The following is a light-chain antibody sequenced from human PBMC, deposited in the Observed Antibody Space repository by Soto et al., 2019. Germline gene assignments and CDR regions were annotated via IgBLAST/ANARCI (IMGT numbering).Light chain of an antibody. CDR3: SSYAGSNNLV. Sequence: QSALTQPPSASGSPGQSVTISCTGTSSDVGGYYYVSWYQHHPGKAPKLIIYEVIKRPSGVPDRFSGSKSDNTASLIVSGLQAEDEADYYCSSYAGSNNLVFAGGTKLTVL. V-gene: IGLV2-8*01. CDR1: SSDVGGYYY. CDR2: EVI. J-gene: IGLJ3*02.